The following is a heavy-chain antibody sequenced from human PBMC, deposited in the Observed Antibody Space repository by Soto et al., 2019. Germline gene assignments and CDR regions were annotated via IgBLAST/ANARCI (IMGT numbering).Heavy chain of an antibody. CDR2: IYYSGST. CDR1: GGSISSGDYY. D-gene: IGHD2-15*01. V-gene: IGHV4-30-4*01. J-gene: IGHJ4*02. Sequence: KPSETLSLTCTVSGGSISSGDYYWSWIRQPPGKGLEWIGYIYYSGSTYYNPSLKSRVTISVDTSKNQFSLKLSSVTAADTAVYYCARERLVDPLLSAAPPAYIDYWGQGTLVTVSS. CDR3: ARERLVDPLLSAAPPAYIDY.